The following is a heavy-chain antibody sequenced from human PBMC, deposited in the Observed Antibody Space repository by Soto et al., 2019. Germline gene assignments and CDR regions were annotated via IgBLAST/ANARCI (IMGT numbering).Heavy chain of an antibody. D-gene: IGHD3-10*01. CDR1: GVSFRSTDYY. CDR3: ARVARLRITAFDI. Sequence: PSETLSLTCTVSGVSFRSTDYYWGWIRQPPNKGLEWIGSMHYSGSTFYNPSLKSRVSISVDTSKNQFSLKLTSVTAADTAVYYCARVARLRITAFDIWGQGTMVTVSS. J-gene: IGHJ3*02. CDR2: MHYSGST. V-gene: IGHV4-39*01.